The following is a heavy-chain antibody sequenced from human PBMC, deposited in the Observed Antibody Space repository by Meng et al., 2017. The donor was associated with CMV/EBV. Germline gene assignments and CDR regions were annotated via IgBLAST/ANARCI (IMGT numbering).Heavy chain of an antibody. D-gene: IGHD3-3*01. CDR2: IKQDGSEK. CDR1: GFTFSSYW. J-gene: IGHJ6*02. Sequence: GESLKISCAASGFTFSSYWMSWVRQAPGKGLEWVANIKQDGSEKYYVDSVKGRFTISRDNAKNSLYLQMNSLRAEDTAVYYCARGLQLNLRFLEWLPLGGNYYYGMDVWGQGTTVTVSS. V-gene: IGHV3-7*03. CDR3: ARGLQLNLRFLEWLPLGGNYYYGMDV.